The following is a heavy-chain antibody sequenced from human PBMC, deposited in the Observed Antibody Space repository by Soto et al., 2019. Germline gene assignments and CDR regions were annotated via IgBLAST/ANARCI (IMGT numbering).Heavy chain of an antibody. Sequence: ASVKVSCKASGYIFPSYVMHWVRQATGQRLEWMGWINAGNGNTKYSQKFQGRVTMPTDTSTSTTSMELRSLRSEDTAVYYCARVGSLGRSNYYYGMDVWGQGTTVNVSS. CDR3: ARVGSLGRSNYYYGMDV. CDR1: GYIFPSYV. J-gene: IGHJ6*02. CDR2: INAGNGNT. D-gene: IGHD1-1*01. V-gene: IGHV1-3*01.